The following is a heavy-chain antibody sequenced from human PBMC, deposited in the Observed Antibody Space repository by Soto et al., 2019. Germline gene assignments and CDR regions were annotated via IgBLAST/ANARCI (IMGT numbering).Heavy chain of an antibody. CDR1: GFTFSSYV. CDR2: ISHDGNK. D-gene: IGHD3-22*01. J-gene: IGHJ1*01. Sequence: QVQLVESGGDVVQSGRSLRLSCAASGFTFSSYVFHWVRQIPGKGLEWVGLISHDGNKQYADSVKDRFTISRDNSKNELHLEMNSLRVEDTALYYCAREDESSGYAGTFQHWGQGTLVTVSP. V-gene: IGHV3-30-3*01. CDR3: AREDESSGYAGTFQH.